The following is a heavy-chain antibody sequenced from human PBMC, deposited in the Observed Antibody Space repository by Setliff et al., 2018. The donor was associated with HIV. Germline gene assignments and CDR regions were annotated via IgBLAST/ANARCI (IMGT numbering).Heavy chain of an antibody. Sequence: ASVKVSCKASGYTFSNYDINWVRQATGQGLEWVGWMNPNSGNTGYAQKFQGRVTMTRNTSISTAYMELSSLRSEDTAVYYCAHSSSWDGDYFDYWGQGTLVTVSS. D-gene: IGHD6-13*01. J-gene: IGHJ4*02. CDR1: GYTFSNYD. CDR2: MNPNSGNT. CDR3: AHSSSWDGDYFDY. V-gene: IGHV1-8*01.